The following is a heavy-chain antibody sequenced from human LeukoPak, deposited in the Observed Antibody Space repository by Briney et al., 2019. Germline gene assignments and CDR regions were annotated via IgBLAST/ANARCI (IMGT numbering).Heavy chain of an antibody. D-gene: IGHD3-16*01. CDR3: ARVGRGDYVWGSYSFDY. CDR2: ISYSGST. J-gene: IGHJ4*02. Sequence: LETLSLTCTVSGDSISNYYWSWIRQPPGKGLEWIGYISYSGSTNYNTSLKSRVTISVDTSKNQFSLKVSSVTAADTAVYYYARVGRGDYVWGSYSFDYWGQGTLVTVSS. CDR1: GDSISNYY. V-gene: IGHV4-59*01.